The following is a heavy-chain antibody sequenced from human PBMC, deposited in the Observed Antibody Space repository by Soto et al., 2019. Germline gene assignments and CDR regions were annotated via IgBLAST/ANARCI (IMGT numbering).Heavy chain of an antibody. CDR1: GFTFSSYS. D-gene: IGHD6-13*01. V-gene: IGHV3-21*01. Sequence: PGGSLRLSCAASGFTFSSYSMNWVRQAPGKGLEWVSSISSSSSYKYYADSVKGRFTISRDNAKNSLYPQLNSLRAEDTAVYYCVGSSSPVVDYNSFDPWGQGTLVTVSS. J-gene: IGHJ5*02. CDR2: ISSSSSYK. CDR3: VGSSSPVVDYNSFDP.